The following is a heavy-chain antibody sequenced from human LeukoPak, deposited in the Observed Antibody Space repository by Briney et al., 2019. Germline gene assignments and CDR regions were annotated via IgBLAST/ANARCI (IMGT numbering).Heavy chain of an antibody. D-gene: IGHD4-11*01. CDR3: AKSYFDYSTYYSYYFNL. CDR2: ISYSGNT. J-gene: IGHJ4*02. V-gene: IGHV4-59*08. CDR1: GGSISSYY. Sequence: SETLSLTCTVSGGSISSYYWSWIRQPPGRRLEWIGYISYSGNTNYNPSLQSRVTISVDTSKSQFALKLSSVTAADTAVYYCAKSYFDYSTYYSYYFNLWGQGALVTVSS.